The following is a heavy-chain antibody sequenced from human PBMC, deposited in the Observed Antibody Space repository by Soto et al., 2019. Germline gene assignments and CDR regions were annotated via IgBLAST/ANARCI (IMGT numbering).Heavy chain of an antibody. CDR2: LSASGGST. J-gene: IGHJ4*02. V-gene: IGHV3-23*01. D-gene: IGHD2-21*02. CDR1: GFTFTDYG. CDR3: AKARDDSIDYYRIGYYFDY. Sequence: GGSLRLSCAASGFTFTDYGMGWVRLAPGKGLEWVSTLSASGGSTYYADSVKGRFTISRDNSKNTVYLQMNSLRAEDTALYYCAKARDDSIDYYRIGYYFDYWGQGTRVTVS.